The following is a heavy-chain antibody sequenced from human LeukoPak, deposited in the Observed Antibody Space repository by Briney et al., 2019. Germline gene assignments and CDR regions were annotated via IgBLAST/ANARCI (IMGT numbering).Heavy chain of an antibody. CDR3: ARASSGWYGPVTYFDY. V-gene: IGHV1-2*04. Sequence: ASVKVSCKASGYTFTGYYMHWVRQAPGQGLEWMGWINPNSGGTNYAQKFQGWVTMTRDTSISTAYMELSRLRSDDTAVYYCARASSGWYGPVTYFDYWGQGTLVTVSS. J-gene: IGHJ4*02. D-gene: IGHD6-19*01. CDR1: GYTFTGYY. CDR2: INPNSGGT.